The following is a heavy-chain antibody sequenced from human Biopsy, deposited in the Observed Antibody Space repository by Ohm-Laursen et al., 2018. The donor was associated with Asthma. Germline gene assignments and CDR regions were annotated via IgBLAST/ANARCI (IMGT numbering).Heavy chain of an antibody. V-gene: IGHV1-69*13. D-gene: IGHD2-2*01. CDR2: INSVFGTT. CDR3: ARKAGSCISRTCYSLDF. J-gene: IGHJ4*02. CDR1: GGTFNTYV. Sequence: SVKVSCKSLGGTFNTYVIGWVGQAPGQGLLWIGGINSVFGTTTYPQKFQDRVTITAVDSTSTVYMELSSLRSEDTAVYYCARKAGSCISRTCYSLDFWGQGTLVTVSS.